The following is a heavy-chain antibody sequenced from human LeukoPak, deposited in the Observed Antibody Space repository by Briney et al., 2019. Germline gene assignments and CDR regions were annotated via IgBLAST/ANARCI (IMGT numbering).Heavy chain of an antibody. Sequence: PGGSLRLSCAPSGAAFTKYGMKWVRQAAGAGLEYISGISRRGDITHYADSVKGRFTISRDNVQNTLYLQMNSLRADDTALYYCATEGFYYWGPGTQVTVSS. CDR3: ATEGFYY. V-gene: IGHV3-23*01. CDR2: ISRRGDIT. J-gene: IGHJ4*02. CDR1: GAAFTKYG.